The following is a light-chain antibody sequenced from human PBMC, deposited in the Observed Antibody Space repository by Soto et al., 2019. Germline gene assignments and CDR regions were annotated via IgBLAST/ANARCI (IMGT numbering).Light chain of an antibody. CDR3: QQRSNWPPIT. V-gene: IGKV3D-20*02. J-gene: IGKJ5*01. CDR2: GAS. Sequence: EIVWTQSPGTLSMSPGERATLSCRSSQSLSSSSLAWYQQKPGQAPRLLISGASSRAADIPDRFSGSGPGTDFTLTINSLEPEDFAVYYCQQRSNWPPITFGQGTRLEIK. CDR1: QSLSSSS.